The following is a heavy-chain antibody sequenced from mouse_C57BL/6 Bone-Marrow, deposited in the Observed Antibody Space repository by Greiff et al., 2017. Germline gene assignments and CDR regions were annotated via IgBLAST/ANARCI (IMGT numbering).Heavy chain of an antibody. V-gene: IGHV1-4*01. CDR3: ASLAHFDD. CDR2: INPSSGYT. CDR1: GYTFTSYT. J-gene: IGHJ2*01. Sequence: VQLQQSGAELARPGASVKMSCKASGYTFTSYTMHWVKQRPGQGLEWIGYINPSSGYTKYNQKFKDKATLTADKSSSTAYMQLSSLTSEDSAVYYCASLAHFDDWGQGTTLTVAS.